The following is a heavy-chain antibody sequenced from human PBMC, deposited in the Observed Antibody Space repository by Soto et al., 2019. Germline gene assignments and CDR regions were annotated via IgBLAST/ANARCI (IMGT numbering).Heavy chain of an antibody. CDR2: INHSGIT. CDR1: GGSCSSYC. Sequence: SETLSLTSAVYGGSCSSYCWSWIRQPPGKGLEWLGEINHSGITDYNPSLKSRITISIDTSKKQFSLKLNSVTAADTAVYYCAIGPRMWLAGGGYWGQGTQVTVSS. D-gene: IGHD6-19*01. J-gene: IGHJ1*01. V-gene: IGHV4-34*01. CDR3: AIGPRMWLAGGGY.